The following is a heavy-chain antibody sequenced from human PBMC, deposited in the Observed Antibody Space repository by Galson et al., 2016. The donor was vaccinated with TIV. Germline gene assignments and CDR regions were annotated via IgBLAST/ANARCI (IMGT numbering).Heavy chain of an antibody. CDR3: VRQGGDTMVRGVIRDWFDP. D-gene: IGHD3-10*01. CDR2: IYDSGTT. V-gene: IGHV4-39*01. J-gene: IGHJ5*02. CDR1: TFSSYA. Sequence: TFSSYAMSWLRQPPGKGLEWIGSIYDSGTTYYNPSLESRVTISIDTSKNHFSLRLRSVTAADTALYYCVRQGGDTMVRGVIRDWFDPWGQGTLVTVSS.